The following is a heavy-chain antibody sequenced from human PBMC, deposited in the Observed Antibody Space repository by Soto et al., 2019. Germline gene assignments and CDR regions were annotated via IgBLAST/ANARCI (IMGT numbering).Heavy chain of an antibody. J-gene: IGHJ3*02. Sequence: ASVKVSCKASGYTFTGYYMHWVRQAPGQGLEWMGWINPNSGGTNYAQKFQGRFTISRDNAKNTLYLQMNSLRVEDTAVYFCTRDRGLPDSLDIWGQGTMVTVSS. CDR2: INPNSGGT. CDR1: GYTFTGYY. D-gene: IGHD3-10*01. CDR3: TRDRGLPDSLDI. V-gene: IGHV1-2*02.